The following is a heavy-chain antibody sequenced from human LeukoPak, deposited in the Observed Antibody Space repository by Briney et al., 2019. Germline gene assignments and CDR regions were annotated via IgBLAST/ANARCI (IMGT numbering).Heavy chain of an antibody. D-gene: IGHD3-10*01. CDR3: AKPYYYSSGSLK. V-gene: IGHV3-21*01. J-gene: IGHJ4*02. CDR2: ISSSSSYI. CDR1: GFTFSSYS. Sequence: TGGSLRLSCAASGFTFSSYSMNWVRQAPGKGLEWVSSISSSSSYIYYADSVKGRFTISRDNTKNSLYLQMNSLRAEDTAMYYCAKPYYYSSGSLKWGQGTLVTVSS.